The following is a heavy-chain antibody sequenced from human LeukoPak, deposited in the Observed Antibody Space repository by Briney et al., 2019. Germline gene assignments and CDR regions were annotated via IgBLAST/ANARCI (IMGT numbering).Heavy chain of an antibody. CDR3: GRCDYSGGRVAFDI. CDR2: IYYSGST. CDR1: GGSISSDSYY. D-gene: IGHD2-15*01. Sequence: PSETLSLTCTVSGGSISSDSYYWVWIRQPPGKGLEWIGNIYYSGSTYYNPSLESRVTLSVDTSKNQFSLRLSSVTAADTAVYYCGRCDYSGGRVAFDIWGQGTMATVSP. V-gene: IGHV4-39*07. J-gene: IGHJ3*02.